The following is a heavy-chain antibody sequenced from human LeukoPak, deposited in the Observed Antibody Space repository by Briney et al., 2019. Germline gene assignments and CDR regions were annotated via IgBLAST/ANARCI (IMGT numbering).Heavy chain of an antibody. Sequence: GGSLRLSCAASGFTFSSYGMHWVRQAPGKGLEWVAVTSDDGTNKFYADSVKGRFTISRDNSKNTLYLQMNSLRPEDTAVYYCAKGGQVVVAAARGIMLLDIWGQGTMVTVSS. J-gene: IGHJ3*02. D-gene: IGHD2-15*01. CDR3: AKGGQVVVAAARGIMLLDI. CDR1: GFTFSSYG. CDR2: TSDDGTNK. V-gene: IGHV3-30*18.